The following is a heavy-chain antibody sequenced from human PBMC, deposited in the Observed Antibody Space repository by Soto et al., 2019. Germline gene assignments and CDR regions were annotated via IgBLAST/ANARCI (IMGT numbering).Heavy chain of an antibody. D-gene: IGHD6-6*01. CDR1: GGTFSSYA. CDR3: AGDDAARPAGGWFDP. J-gene: IGHJ5*02. CDR2: IIPIFGTA. Sequence: QVQLVQSGAEVKKPGSSVKVSCKASGGTFSSYAISWVRQAPGQGLEWMGGIIPIFGTANYAQKFQGRVTITADEATSTAYMELSSLRSEDTAVYYCAGDDAARPAGGWFDPCGRGTLVTVSS. V-gene: IGHV1-69*01.